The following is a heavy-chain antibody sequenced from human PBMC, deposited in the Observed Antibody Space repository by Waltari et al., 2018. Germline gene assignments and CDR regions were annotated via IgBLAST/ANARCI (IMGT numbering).Heavy chain of an antibody. CDR3: ARQLRFVDWIPRYFDS. J-gene: IGHJ4*02. CDR1: GDSISGSRNY. Sequence: QMELQESGPRLVKPSETLSLTCNVSGDSISGSRNYWAWLRQPPGKNLQWIGSIYYSGTTYYHPSLNGRFAISVDTSRNQFSLNVNSVTAADTGIYYCARQLRFVDWIPRYFDSWGRGTLATVSS. V-gene: IGHV4-39*01. CDR2: IYYSGTT. D-gene: IGHD3-3*01.